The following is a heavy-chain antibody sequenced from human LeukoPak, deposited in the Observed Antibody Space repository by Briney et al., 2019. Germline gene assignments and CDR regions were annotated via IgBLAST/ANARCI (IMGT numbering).Heavy chain of an antibody. CDR1: GGSISSHY. CDR3: ARVPAGYYYYYYMDV. J-gene: IGHJ6*03. V-gene: IGHV4-59*11. CDR2: IYYSGST. Sequence: SETLSLTCTVSGGSISSHYWSWIRQPPGKGLEWIGYIYYSGSTNYNPSLKSRVTISVDTSKHQFSLKLSSVTAADTAVYYCARVPAGYYYYYYMDVWGKGTTVTVSS.